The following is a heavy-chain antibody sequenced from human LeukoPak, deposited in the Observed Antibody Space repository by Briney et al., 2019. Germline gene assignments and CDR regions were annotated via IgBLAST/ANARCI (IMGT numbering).Heavy chain of an antibody. CDR1: GFTFSSYW. CDR3: ARGHWFDP. J-gene: IGHJ5*02. Sequence: GGSLRLSCAASGFTFSSYWMHWVRQAPGKGLEWVAYIKPDGSEKSYVDSVKGRFTISRDNAKNSLYLQMNSLRAEDTAVYSCARGHWFDPWGQGTLVTVSS. V-gene: IGHV3-7*03. CDR2: IKPDGSEK.